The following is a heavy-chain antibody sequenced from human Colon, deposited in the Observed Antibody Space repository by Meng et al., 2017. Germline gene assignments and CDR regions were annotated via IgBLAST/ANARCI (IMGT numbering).Heavy chain of an antibody. CDR3: ARDNWGSLDY. D-gene: IGHD7-27*01. CDR1: GASVSDTNYA. CDR2: GST. J-gene: IGHJ4*02. Sequence: QVQREGAGPSLVRPASTLSLTCTVSGASVSDTNYAWSWIRQPPGKGLEWIGYGSTNHNPSLKSRVTISVDTSKNQFSLTLNSVTAADTAVYYCARDNWGSLDYWGQGTLVTVSS. V-gene: IGHV4-61*01.